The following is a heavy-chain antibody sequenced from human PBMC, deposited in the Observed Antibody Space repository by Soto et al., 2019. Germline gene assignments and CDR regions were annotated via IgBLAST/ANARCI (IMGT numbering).Heavy chain of an antibody. D-gene: IGHD2-8*01. CDR3: AKNGLDNSPSAIDS. CDR1: GFTFRNNV. CDR2: ITGSGRDT. V-gene: IGHV3-23*01. Sequence: GSLRLSCAASGFTFRNNVLSWVRQSPGKGLDWVSGITGSGRDTYYADSVKGRFTISRDNSKNMVFLQMNSLRAEDTALYYCAKNGLDNSPSAIDSWGPGTLVTVSS. J-gene: IGHJ4*02.